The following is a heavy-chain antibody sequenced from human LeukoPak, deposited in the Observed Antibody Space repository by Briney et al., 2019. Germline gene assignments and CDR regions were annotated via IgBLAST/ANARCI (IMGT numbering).Heavy chain of an antibody. V-gene: IGHV4-38-2*01. CDR2: IYHSGST. Sequence: PSETLSLTCAVSGYSISSGYYWGWIRQPPGKGLEWIGSIYHSGSTYCNPSLKSRVTISVDTSKNQFSLKLSSVTAADTAVYYCARHLREYSYGHGSYYWGQGTLVTVSS. J-gene: IGHJ4*02. D-gene: IGHD5-18*01. CDR1: GYSISSGYY. CDR3: ARHLREYSYGHGSYY.